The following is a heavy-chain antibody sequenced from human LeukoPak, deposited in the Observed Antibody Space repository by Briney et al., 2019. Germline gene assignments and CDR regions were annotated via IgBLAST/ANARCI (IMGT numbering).Heavy chain of an antibody. CDR1: GFTFDDYG. V-gene: IGHV3-20*04. CDR2: MNWKCRNT. D-gene: IGHD1-1*01. CDR3: AGDSYNWNAGWCAP. Sequence: GGSLRLSCAASGFTFDDYGMSWGRKGPGQGQELVSGMNWKCRNTAYAVSVHGRLNTTRDNAKNSLYLQMTSLRAEDPAVHYCAGDSYNWNAGWCAPWRQGTLVSVSS. J-gene: IGHJ5*02.